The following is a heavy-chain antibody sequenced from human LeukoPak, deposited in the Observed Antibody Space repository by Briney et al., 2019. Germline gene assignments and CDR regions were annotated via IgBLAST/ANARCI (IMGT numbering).Heavy chain of an antibody. CDR2: IKQDGSVK. CDR3: ARDTAMVTSVGYYGMDV. V-gene: IGHV3-7*05. CDR1: GFTFSSYW. J-gene: IGHJ6*02. D-gene: IGHD5-18*01. Sequence: PGGSLRLSCAASGFTFSSYWMSWVRQAPGKGLKWVANIKQDGSVKYYVDSVKGRFTISRDNAMNSLYLQMNSLRAEDTAVYYCARDTAMVTSVGYYGMDVWGQGTTVTVSS.